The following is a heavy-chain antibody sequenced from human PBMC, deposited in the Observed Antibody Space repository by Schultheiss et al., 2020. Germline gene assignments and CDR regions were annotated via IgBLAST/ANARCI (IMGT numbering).Heavy chain of an antibody. Sequence: GGSLRLSCAASGFTFSSYGMHWVRQAPGKGLEWVSAISGSGGSTYYADSVKGRFTISRDNSKNTLYLQMNRLRAEDTAVYYCAKLGSSSWYDYYYYGMDVWGQGTTVTVSS. CDR1: GFTFSSYG. J-gene: IGHJ6*02. CDR3: AKLGSSSWYDYYYYGMDV. CDR2: ISGSGGST. V-gene: IGHV3-23*01. D-gene: IGHD6-13*01.